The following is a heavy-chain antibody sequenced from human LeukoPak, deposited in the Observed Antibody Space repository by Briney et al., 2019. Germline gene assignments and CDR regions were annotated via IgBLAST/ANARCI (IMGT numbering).Heavy chain of an antibody. CDR3: ARGTVSAVTNWFDP. V-gene: IGHV1-2*06. J-gene: IGHJ5*02. Sequence: ASVKVSCKASGYTFTGYYMHWVRQAPGQGLEWMGRINPNSGGTNYAQKFQGRVTMTRDTSIRTAYMELSRLRSDDTAVYYCARGTVSAVTNWFDPWGQGTLVTVSS. CDR1: GYTFTGYY. D-gene: IGHD4-23*01. CDR2: INPNSGGT.